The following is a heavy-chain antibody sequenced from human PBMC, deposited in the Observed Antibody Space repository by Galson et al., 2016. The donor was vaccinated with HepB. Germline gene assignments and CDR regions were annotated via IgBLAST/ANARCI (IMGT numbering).Heavy chain of an antibody. D-gene: IGHD2-2*01. CDR3: ARSPYTSYHLYYYFDY. Sequence: SLRLSCAASGFTFSDYYMTWIHQAPGKGLEWVSYITSTGSAIYSADSVKGRFTISRDNAKNSLYLQMNSLRAEDTAVYYCARSPYTSYHLYYYFDYWGQGTLVTVSS. J-gene: IGHJ4*02. CDR2: ITSTGSAI. CDR1: GFTFSDYY. V-gene: IGHV3-11*01.